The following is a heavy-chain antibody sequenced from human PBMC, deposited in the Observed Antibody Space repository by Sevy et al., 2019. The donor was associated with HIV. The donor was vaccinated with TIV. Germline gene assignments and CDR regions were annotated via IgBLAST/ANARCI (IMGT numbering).Heavy chain of an antibody. Sequence: GGSLRLSCAASGFTFNDYALHWVRQAPGKGLEWVAIISSDGDNTYYGDTVKGRFTISRDNSKNTVYLQMNRLRAEDNAFYYCVREGAPYRNIRYCSGNNCFYNWFDPWGQGTLVTVSS. J-gene: IGHJ5*02. CDR3: VREGAPYRNIRYCSGNNCFYNWFDP. D-gene: IGHD2-15*01. V-gene: IGHV3-30-3*01. CDR1: GFTFNDYA. CDR2: ISSDGDNT.